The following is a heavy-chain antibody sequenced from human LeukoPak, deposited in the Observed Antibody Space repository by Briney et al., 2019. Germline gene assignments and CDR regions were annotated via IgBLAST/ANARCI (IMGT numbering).Heavy chain of an antibody. Sequence: GGSLRLSCTASGFTFSAYAMMWVRQAPGKGPEWVSAIRGGGGSAFYADSVKGRFTISRDNSKYTLFLQMNSLRAEDTAVYYCARDPNGDYIGAFDIWGPGTMVTVSS. D-gene: IGHD4-17*01. CDR2: IRGGGGSA. V-gene: IGHV3-23*01. CDR3: ARDPNGDYIGAFDI. CDR1: GFTFSAYA. J-gene: IGHJ3*02.